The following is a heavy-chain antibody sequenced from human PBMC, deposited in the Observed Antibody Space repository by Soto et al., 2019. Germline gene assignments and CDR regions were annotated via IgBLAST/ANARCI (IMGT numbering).Heavy chain of an antibody. CDR1: GGSISSGGYY. D-gene: IGHD3-10*01. Sequence: SETLSLTCTVSGGSISSGGYYWSWIRQHPGKGLEWIGYIYYSGSTYYNPSLKSRVTISVDTSKNQFSLKLSSVTAADTAVYYCARNVWEYYYGSGSYYNGNYYYYGMDVWGQGTTVTVSS. J-gene: IGHJ6*02. CDR2: IYYSGST. V-gene: IGHV4-31*02. CDR3: ARNVWEYYYGSGSYYNGNYYYYGMDV.